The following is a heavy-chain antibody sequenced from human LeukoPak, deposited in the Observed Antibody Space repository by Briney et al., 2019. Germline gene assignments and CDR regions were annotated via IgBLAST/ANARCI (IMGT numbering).Heavy chain of an antibody. Sequence: PSETLSLTCSVSGDSLTSGFYWGWIRTPPGKGLEWIGSVYHTGSTYYNPSLKSRVTISVDTSKNQFSLKLSSVTAADTAMYYCARVKDPGGYYYYYYMDVWGKGTTVTVSS. CDR3: ARVKDPGGYYYYYYMDV. CDR2: VYHTGST. CDR1: GDSLTSGFY. D-gene: IGHD3-16*01. J-gene: IGHJ6*03. V-gene: IGHV4-38-2*02.